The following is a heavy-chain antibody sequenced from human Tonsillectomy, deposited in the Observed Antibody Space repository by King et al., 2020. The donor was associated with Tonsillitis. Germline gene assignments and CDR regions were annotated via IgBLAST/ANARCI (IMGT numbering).Heavy chain of an antibody. Sequence: EVQLVESGAEVKKPGESLKISCKGSGYSFTSYWIGWVRQMPGKGLEWMGIIYPGDSDTRYSPSFQGQVTISANKSISTAYLQWSSLRASDTAMYYCARLVVPAAIREWYCDLWGRGTLVTVSS. CDR3: ARLVVPAAIREWYCDL. CDR1: GYSFTSYW. CDR2: IYPGDSDT. J-gene: IGHJ2*01. D-gene: IGHD2-2*02. V-gene: IGHV5-51*03.